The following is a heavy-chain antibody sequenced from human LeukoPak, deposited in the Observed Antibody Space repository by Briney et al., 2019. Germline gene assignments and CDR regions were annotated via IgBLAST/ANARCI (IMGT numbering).Heavy chain of an antibody. J-gene: IGHJ4*02. Sequence: GGSLRLSCAASGFTFDDYAMHWVRQAPWKGLEWVSGISWNSGSIGYADSVKGRFTISRDNSKNTLYLQMNSLRAEDTAVYYCARDEFRGWGQGTLVTVSS. V-gene: IGHV3-9*01. CDR2: ISWNSGSI. CDR3: ARDEFRG. D-gene: IGHD3-10*01. CDR1: GFTFDDYA.